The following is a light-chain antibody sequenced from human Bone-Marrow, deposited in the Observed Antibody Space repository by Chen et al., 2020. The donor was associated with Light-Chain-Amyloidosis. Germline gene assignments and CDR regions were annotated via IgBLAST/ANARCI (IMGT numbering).Light chain of an antibody. CDR3: SSYTITNTLV. CDR1: SSDVGGDNH. V-gene: IGLV2-14*01. Sequence: QSALTQPASVSGSPGQSITISCTGTSSDVGGDNHVSWYQQHPDKAPKLMIYEVNNLPSWVPDRFSGSKSDNTASLTISGLQTEDEADYFCSSYTITNTLVFGSGTRVTVL. CDR2: EVN. J-gene: IGLJ1*01.